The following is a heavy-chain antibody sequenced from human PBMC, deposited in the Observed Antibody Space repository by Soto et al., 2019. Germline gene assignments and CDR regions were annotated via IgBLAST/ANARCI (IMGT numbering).Heavy chain of an antibody. Sequence: QVQLVQSGAEVKKPGSSVKVSCKASGGTFSSYAIGWVRQAPGQGLEWMGGIIPIFGTANYAQKFQGRVTITADESTSTAYMELSSLRSEDTAVYYCAEGVAVAGMYYFDYWGQGTLVTVSS. CDR2: IIPIFGTA. V-gene: IGHV1-69*01. D-gene: IGHD6-19*01. J-gene: IGHJ4*02. CDR3: AEGVAVAGMYYFDY. CDR1: GGTFSSYA.